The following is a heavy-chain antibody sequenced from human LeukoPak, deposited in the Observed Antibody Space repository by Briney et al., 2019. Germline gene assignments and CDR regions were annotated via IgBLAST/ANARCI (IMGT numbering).Heavy chain of an antibody. CDR2: IYNSGST. V-gene: IGHV4-59*08. CDR3: ARQDYYYGMDV. CDR1: GGSISSYY. Sequence: SQTLSLTCTVSGGSISSYYWSWIRQPPGKGLEWIGNIYNSGSTNYNPSLKSRVTISVDTSKNQFSLNLSSVTAADTAVYYCARQDYYYGMDVWGQGTTVTVSS. J-gene: IGHJ6*02.